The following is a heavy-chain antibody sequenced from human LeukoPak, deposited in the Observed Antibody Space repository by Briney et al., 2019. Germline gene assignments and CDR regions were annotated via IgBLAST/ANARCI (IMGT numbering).Heavy chain of an antibody. Sequence: GGSLRLSCAVSGFNFRDHWMDWVRQAPGKGPEWVGHIKTDGSETYYVDSLKGRFSISRDNTNNALYLQMNSLRVEDTAVYYCAKNNGWFHLAQWGQGTLVTVSS. CDR1: GFNFRDHW. V-gene: IGHV3-7*03. CDR2: IKTDGSET. D-gene: IGHD6-19*01. CDR3: AKNNGWFHLAQ. J-gene: IGHJ4*02.